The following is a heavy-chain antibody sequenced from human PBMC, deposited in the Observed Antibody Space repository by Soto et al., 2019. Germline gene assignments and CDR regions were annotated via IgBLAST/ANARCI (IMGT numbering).Heavy chain of an antibody. D-gene: IGHD3-3*01. CDR2: INHSGST. Sequence: SETLSLTCAVYGGSFSGYYWSWIRQPPGKGLEWIAEINHSGSTNYNPSLKSRVTISVDTSKNQFSLKLSSVTAADMAVYCCERLKYYDFWSGYYGIDYWGQGTLVTVSS. CDR3: ERLKYYDFWSGYYGIDY. CDR1: GGSFSGYY. V-gene: IGHV4-34*01. J-gene: IGHJ4*02.